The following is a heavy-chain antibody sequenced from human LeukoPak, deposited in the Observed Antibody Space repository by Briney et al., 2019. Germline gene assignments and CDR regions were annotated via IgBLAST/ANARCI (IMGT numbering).Heavy chain of an antibody. D-gene: IGHD3-16*02. CDR2: IYTSGST. Sequence: SETLSLTCTVSGGSISSYYWSWIRQPAGKGLEWIGRIYTSGSTNYNPSLKSRVTMSVDTSKNQFSLKLSSVTAADTAVYYCAREYDYVWGSYRYYAFDIWGQGTMVTVSS. J-gene: IGHJ3*02. V-gene: IGHV4-4*07. CDR3: AREYDYVWGSYRYYAFDI. CDR1: GGSISSYY.